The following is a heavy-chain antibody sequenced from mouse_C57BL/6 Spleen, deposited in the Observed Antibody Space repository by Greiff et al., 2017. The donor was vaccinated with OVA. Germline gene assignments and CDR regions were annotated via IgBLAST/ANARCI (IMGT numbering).Heavy chain of an antibody. CDR1: GYTFTSYG. CDR2: IYPRSGNT. Sequence: QVQLKQSGAELARPGASVKLSCKASGYTFTSYGISWVKQRTGQGLEWIGEIYPRSGNTYYNEKFKGKATLTADKSSSTAYMELRSLTSEDSAVYICARCGYYEDYAMGYWGQGTSVTVSS. CDR3: ARCGYYEDYAMGY. D-gene: IGHD2-4*01. J-gene: IGHJ4*01. V-gene: IGHV1-81*01.